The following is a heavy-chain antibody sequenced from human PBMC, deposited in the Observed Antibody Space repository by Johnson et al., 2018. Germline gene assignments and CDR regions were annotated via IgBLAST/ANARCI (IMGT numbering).Heavy chain of an antibody. J-gene: IGHJ6*02. CDR2: IKEDGREK. D-gene: IGHD3-10*01. Sequence: EVQLVVSGGGLVQXGGSLRLSCAASGFTFSTYWVTWVRQAPGKGLEWVANIKEDGREKNYVDSVRGRFTISRDNADNSLFLQINTLRGEATAKYYCARTGIYSPPYYYYGMDVWGQGTTVTVSS. V-gene: IGHV3-7*01. CDR3: ARTGIYSPPYYYYGMDV. CDR1: GFTFSTYW.